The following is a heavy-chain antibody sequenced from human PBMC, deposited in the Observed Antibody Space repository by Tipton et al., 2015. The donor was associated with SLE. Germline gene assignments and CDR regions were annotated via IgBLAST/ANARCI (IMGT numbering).Heavy chain of an antibody. CDR2: AFHSGNT. J-gene: IGHJ3*01. CDR1: GGSISLTSFN. Sequence: TLPLTCTVSGGSISLTSFNWGWIRQPPGKGLEWIGCAFHSGNTYYNPSLKSLVTISVDTSKNEFYLKLRTVTTADTAVYYCARPDRMWGQGTMVAVSS. D-gene: IGHD1-14*01. CDR3: ARPDRM. V-gene: IGHV4-39*07.